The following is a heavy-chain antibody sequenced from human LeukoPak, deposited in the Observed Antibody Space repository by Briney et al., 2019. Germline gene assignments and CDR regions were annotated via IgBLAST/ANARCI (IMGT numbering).Heavy chain of an antibody. CDR1: GFSFRSYG. D-gene: IGHD4-17*01. CDR2: ISDSGGAT. Sequence: GGSLRLSCAASGFSFRSYGMSWVRQAPGKGLEWVSSISDSGGATYYADSVKGRFTISRDNSRNTLYLQLNSLGADDTAVYYCAKIAPWGAVTTTDGFDYWGQGTLVTVSS. CDR3: AKIAPWGAVTTTDGFDY. J-gene: IGHJ4*02. V-gene: IGHV3-23*01.